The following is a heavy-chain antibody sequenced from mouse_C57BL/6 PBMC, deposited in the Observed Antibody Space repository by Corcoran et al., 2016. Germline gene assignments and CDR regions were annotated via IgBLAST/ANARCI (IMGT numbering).Heavy chain of an antibody. D-gene: IGHD2-1*01. CDR3: ASYGNSAMDY. Sequence: DVQLQESGPGLVKPSQSLSLTCSVTGYSITSGYYWNWIRQFPGNKLEWMGYISYDGSNNYNPSLKNRISITRDTSKNQFFLKLNSVTTEDTATYYCASYGNSAMDYWGQGTSVTVSS. CDR1: GYSITSGYY. V-gene: IGHV3-6*01. J-gene: IGHJ4*01. CDR2: ISYDGSN.